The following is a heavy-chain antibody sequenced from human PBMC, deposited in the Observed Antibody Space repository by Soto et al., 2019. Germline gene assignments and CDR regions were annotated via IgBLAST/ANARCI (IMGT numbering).Heavy chain of an antibody. Sequence: QVQLVESGGGVVQPGTSLRLSCVASGFGFNFFGIHWVRQAPGKGLEGVAGISGDASRIYYADDLKGRVTISSVNSEKTLYLQMNSLRPEDTALYYCARDRDAVWFVMDGWGQGTTVTV. V-gene: IGHV3-30*03. CDR3: ARDRDAVWFVMDG. CDR1: GFGFNFFG. J-gene: IGHJ6*02. D-gene: IGHD3-10*01. CDR2: ISGDASRI.